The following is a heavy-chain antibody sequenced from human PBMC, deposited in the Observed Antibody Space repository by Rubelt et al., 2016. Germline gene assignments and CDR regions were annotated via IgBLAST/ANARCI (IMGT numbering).Heavy chain of an antibody. CDR1: GYTFTSYG. J-gene: IGHJ4*02. CDR2: ISAYNGNT. Sequence: QVQLVQSGAEVKKPGASVKVSCKASGYTFTSYGISWVRQAPGQGLEWTGWISAYNGNTNYAQKLQGRVTMTTDTSTGTAYRELRSLRSDDTAVYYCARDRGGYYFDYWGQGTLVTVSS. V-gene: IGHV1-18*01. D-gene: IGHD2-15*01. CDR3: ARDRGGYYFDY.